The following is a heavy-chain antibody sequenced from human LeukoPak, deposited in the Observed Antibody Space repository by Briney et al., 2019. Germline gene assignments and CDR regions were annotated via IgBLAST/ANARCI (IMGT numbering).Heavy chain of an antibody. J-gene: IGHJ4*02. CDR3: ARILTGYLDDY. CDR1: GYTFTSYD. V-gene: IGHV1-8*01. CDR2: MNANSGNT. Sequence: ASVTVSCKASGYTFTSYDINWVRQAPGQGLEWMGWMNANSGNTGYTQKFQGRVTMTRNTAMSTAYMELRSLTSEDTAVYYCARILTGYLDDYWGQGTLVTVSS. D-gene: IGHD3-9*01.